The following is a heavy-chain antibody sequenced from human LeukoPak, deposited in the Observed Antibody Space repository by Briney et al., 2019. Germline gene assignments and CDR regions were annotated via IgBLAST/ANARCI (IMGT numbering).Heavy chain of an antibody. CDR3: ARLSLKVLEWSPTKGKETHYFDY. V-gene: IGHV4-38-2*02. CDR1: GYSISSGYY. J-gene: IGHJ4*02. Sequence: SETLSLTCTVSGYSISSGYYWGWIRQPPGKGLGWIGSIFHSGSTYYNPSLKSRVTISVDTSKNQFSLKLTSVTAADTAVYYCARLSLKVLEWSPTKGKETHYFDYWGQGTLVTVSS. D-gene: IGHD3-3*01. CDR2: IFHSGST.